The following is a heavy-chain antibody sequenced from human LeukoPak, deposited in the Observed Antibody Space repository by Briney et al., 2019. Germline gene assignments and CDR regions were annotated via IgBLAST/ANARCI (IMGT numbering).Heavy chain of an antibody. CDR3: ARDHRDYYDSSGYLSYYYMDV. CDR1: GFTFSSYG. J-gene: IGHJ6*03. D-gene: IGHD3-22*01. V-gene: IGHV3-30*03. Sequence: PGGSLRLSCAASGFTFSSYGMHWVRQAPGKGLEWVAVISYDGSNKYYADSVKGRFTISRDNSKNTLYLQMNSLRAEDTAVYYCARDHRDYYDSSGYLSYYYMDVWGKGTTVTVSS. CDR2: ISYDGSNK.